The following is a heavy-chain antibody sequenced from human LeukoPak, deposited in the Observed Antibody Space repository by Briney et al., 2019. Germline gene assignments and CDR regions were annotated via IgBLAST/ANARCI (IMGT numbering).Heavy chain of an antibody. D-gene: IGHD3-16*01. CDR3: AKSPYIASHIDFDY. CDR2: IWSDGSYR. CDR1: GFIFSNSG. Sequence: GGSLRLSCTASGFIFSNSGMHWVRQAPGKGLEWVAVIWSDGSYRYYADSVKGRFTISRDNSKSTLYLQMNSLRAEDTAVYYCAKSPYIASHIDFDYWGQGTLVTVSS. V-gene: IGHV3-33*06. J-gene: IGHJ4*02.